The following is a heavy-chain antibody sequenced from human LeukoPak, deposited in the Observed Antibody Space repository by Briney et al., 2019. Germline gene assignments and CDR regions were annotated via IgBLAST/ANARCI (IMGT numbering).Heavy chain of an antibody. V-gene: IGHV3-21*01. D-gene: IGHD2-2*03. CDR1: GFTFSSYS. J-gene: IGHJ6*03. CDR2: ISSSSSYI. CDR3: ARGVGLDYYCCMDV. Sequence: GGSLRLSCAASGFTFSSYSMNWVRQAPGKGLEWVSSISSSSSYIYYADSVKGRFTISRDNAKNSLYLQMNSLRAEDTAVYYCARGVGLDYYCCMDVWGKGTTVTVSS.